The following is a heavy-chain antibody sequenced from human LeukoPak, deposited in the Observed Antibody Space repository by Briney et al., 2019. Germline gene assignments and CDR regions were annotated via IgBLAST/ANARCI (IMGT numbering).Heavy chain of an antibody. D-gene: IGHD3-10*01. CDR1: GFTVSSNY. CDR3: ARGGYDSGSYYKGPLYYFDY. V-gene: IGHV3-53*01. J-gene: IGHJ4*02. Sequence: GGSLRLSCAASGFTVSSNYMSWVRQAPGKGLEWVSVIYSSGATYYTDSVKGRFTISRDNSKNTLYLQMNSLRAEDTAVYYCARGGYDSGSYYKGPLYYFDYWGQGTLVTVSS. CDR2: IYSSGAT.